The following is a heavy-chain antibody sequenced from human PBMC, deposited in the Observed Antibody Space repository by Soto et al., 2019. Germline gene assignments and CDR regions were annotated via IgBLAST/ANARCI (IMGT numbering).Heavy chain of an antibody. J-gene: IGHJ4*02. CDR1: GGSISSSTYH. CDR3: SRERESASEH. V-gene: IGHV4-39*02. CDR2: IYYTGTT. Sequence: QLQLQESGPGLVKPSETLSLTCTVSGGSISSSTYHWAWIRQPPGKGLEWIASIYYTGTTYYSPSLKSRVTISVYTSKNHFSLKLSSVTAADTAVYYCSRERESASEHWGQGTLVTVSS.